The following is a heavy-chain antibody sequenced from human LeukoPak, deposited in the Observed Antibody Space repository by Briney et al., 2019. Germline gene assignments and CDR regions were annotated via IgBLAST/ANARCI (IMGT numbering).Heavy chain of an antibody. Sequence: PGGSLRLSCAASGFTFSSYWMSWVRQAPGKGLEWVANIKQDGSEKYYVDSVKGRFTISRDNAKNSLYLQMNSLRAEDTAVYYCARAIRAATGDRDYYYYMDVWGKGTTVTVSS. CDR3: ARAIRAATGDRDYYYYMDV. CDR1: GFTFSSYW. V-gene: IGHV3-7*01. CDR2: IKQDGSEK. D-gene: IGHD2-15*01. J-gene: IGHJ6*03.